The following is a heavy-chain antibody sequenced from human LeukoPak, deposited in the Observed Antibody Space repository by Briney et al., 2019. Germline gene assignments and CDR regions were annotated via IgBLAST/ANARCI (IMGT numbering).Heavy chain of an antibody. V-gene: IGHV3-48*02. CDR1: GFTFSDCS. CDR2: ISRSSTTI. Sequence: GGSLRLSCAASGFTFSDCSMNWVRHAPGKGLEWVSYISRSSTTIYYADSVKGRFTISRDNAKNSLYLQMNSLRDEDTAVYYCARNPYGGSRSDYWGQGTLVTVSS. CDR3: ARNPYGGSRSDY. J-gene: IGHJ4*02. D-gene: IGHD1-26*01.